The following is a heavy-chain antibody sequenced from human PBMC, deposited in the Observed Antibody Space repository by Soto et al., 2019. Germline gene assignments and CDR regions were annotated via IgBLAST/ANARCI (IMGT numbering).Heavy chain of an antibody. J-gene: IGHJ4*02. CDR2: VSKSDYT. CDR3: TREDSIIIPAVADF. Sequence: GGSLRLSCTVSGFTFTNYGINWVRQAPGKGLEWVSSVSKSDYTYYSDSVKGRFTISRDNAKNSVSLQMNNLTAEDTAVYYCTREDSIIIPAVADFWGQGTLVTVSS. V-gene: IGHV3-21*01. CDR1: GFTFTNYG. D-gene: IGHD6-19*01.